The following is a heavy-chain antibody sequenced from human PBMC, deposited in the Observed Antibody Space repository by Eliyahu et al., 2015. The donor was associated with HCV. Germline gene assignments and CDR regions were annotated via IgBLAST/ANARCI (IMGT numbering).Heavy chain of an antibody. CDR1: GFTFSXYY. D-gene: IGHD6-6*01. J-gene: IGHJ6*02. V-gene: IGHV3-11*06. CDR3: ARDSSSSGGMDV. Sequence: QVQLVESGGGLVXPGGSLRLSCAASGFTFSXYYMXWIRQAPGKGLEWVSNISSSSSYXNYADSVKGRFTISRDNAKNSLYLQMNSLRAEDTAVYYCARDSSSSGGMDVWGQGTTVTVSS. CDR2: ISSSSSYX.